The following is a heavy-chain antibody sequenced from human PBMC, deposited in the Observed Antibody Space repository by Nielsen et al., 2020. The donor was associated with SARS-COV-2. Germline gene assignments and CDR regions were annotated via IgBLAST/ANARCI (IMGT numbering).Heavy chain of an antibody. J-gene: IGHJ3*02. V-gene: IGHV3-30*04. CDR2: ISDAGSSK. CDR3: ARESVTGTDAFDI. Sequence: GGSLRLSCAASGFTFSSYAMHWVRQAPGKGLEWVAVISDAGSSKYYPDSVKGRFTISRDNSKNTLYLQMNSLRAEDTAVYYCARESVTGTDAFDIWGQGTVVTVSS. D-gene: IGHD6-19*01. CDR1: GFTFSSYA.